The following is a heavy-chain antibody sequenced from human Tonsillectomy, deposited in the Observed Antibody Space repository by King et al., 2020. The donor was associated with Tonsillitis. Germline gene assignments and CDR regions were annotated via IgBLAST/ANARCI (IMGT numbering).Heavy chain of an antibody. V-gene: IGHV3-7*01. CDR3: ARDPYYYGSGSYYAPLGY. Sequence: VQLVESGGGLVQPGGSLRLSCAASGFTFISYWMSWFRQAQGKGLEWVANIKQDGSEKYYVDSLKGRFTISRDNAKNSLYLQMNSLRAEDTAVYYCARDPYYYGSGSYYAPLGYWGQGTLVTVSS. D-gene: IGHD3-10*01. J-gene: IGHJ4*02. CDR1: GFTFISYW. CDR2: IKQDGSEK.